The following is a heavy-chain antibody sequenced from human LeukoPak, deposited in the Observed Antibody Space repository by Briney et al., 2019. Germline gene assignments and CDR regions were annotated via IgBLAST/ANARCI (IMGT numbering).Heavy chain of an antibody. CDR3: ARDLPHYYYDNSGLHVFDV. CDR2: ISANNGKT. Sequence: ASVKVSCKASGYTFTSYGITWVRQAPGQGLEWMGWISANNGKTNYAQKVQGRVTMTTDTFTSTAYMELRSLRSDDTAVHYCARDLPHYYYDNSGLHVFDVWGQGTMVTVSS. CDR1: GYTFTSYG. V-gene: IGHV1-18*01. D-gene: IGHD3-22*01. J-gene: IGHJ3*01.